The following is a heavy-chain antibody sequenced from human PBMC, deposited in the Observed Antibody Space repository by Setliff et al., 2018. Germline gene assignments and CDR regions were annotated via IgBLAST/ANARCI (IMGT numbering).Heavy chain of an antibody. CDR3: ARARSLDFDF. J-gene: IGHJ4*02. CDR1: GDSMTVYY. Sequence: SETLSLTCTVSGDSMTVYYWTWVRQSPGKGLEWIGYISSSGTPNYNPSLKSRVTILIDKSKNQFSLTLTSVTAADTAFYYCARARSLDFDFWGPGTLVTVLL. V-gene: IGHV4-4*09. CDR2: ISSSGTP.